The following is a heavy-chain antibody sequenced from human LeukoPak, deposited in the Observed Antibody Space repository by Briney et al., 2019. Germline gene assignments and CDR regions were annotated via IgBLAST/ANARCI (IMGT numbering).Heavy chain of an antibody. CDR1: GGSINSGSYY. J-gene: IGHJ6*03. CDR2: IYTSGST. V-gene: IGHV4-61*02. CDR3: ARGVYDRSGFSYYYYYYMDV. D-gene: IGHD3-22*01. Sequence: SETLSLTCTVSGGSINSGSYYWSWIRQPAGKGLEWIGRIYTSGSTNYNPSLKSRVTISVDTSKNQFSLKLSSVTAADTAVYYCARGVYDRSGFSYYYYYYMDVWGKGTTVTVSS.